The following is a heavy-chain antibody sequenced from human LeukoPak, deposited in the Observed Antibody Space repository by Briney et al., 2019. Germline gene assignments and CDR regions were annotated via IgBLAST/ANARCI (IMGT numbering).Heavy chain of an antibody. CDR3: ASFGRRDGYNPYYFDY. V-gene: IGHV4-59*08. CDR1: GGSINSYY. Sequence: SETLSLTCAVSGGSINSYYWTWIRQPPGKGLEWIGYIYYSGSTNYNPSLKSRVTIAVDTSKSQFSLKLSSVTAADTAVYYCASFGRRDGYNPYYFDYWGQGSLVTVSS. D-gene: IGHD5-24*01. CDR2: IYYSGST. J-gene: IGHJ4*02.